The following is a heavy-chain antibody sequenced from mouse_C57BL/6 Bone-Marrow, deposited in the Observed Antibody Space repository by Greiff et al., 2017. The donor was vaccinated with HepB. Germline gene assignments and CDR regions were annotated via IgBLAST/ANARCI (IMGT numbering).Heavy chain of an antibody. CDR3: TTHYGSLPFDY. CDR2: IDPENGDT. D-gene: IGHD1-1*01. J-gene: IGHJ2*01. Sequence: EVKLQESGAELVRPGASVKLSCTASGFNIKDDYMHWVKQRPEQGLEWIGWIDPENGDTEYASKFQGKATITADTSSNTAYLQLSSLTSEDTAVYYCTTHYGSLPFDYWGQGTTLTVSS. CDR1: GFNIKDDY. V-gene: IGHV14-4*01.